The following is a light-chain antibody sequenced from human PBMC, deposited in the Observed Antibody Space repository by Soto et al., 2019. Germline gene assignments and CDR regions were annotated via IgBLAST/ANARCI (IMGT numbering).Light chain of an antibody. CDR1: QSIGSW. Sequence: DIQMTQSPSTLSASVGDSVFITCRASQSIGSWLAWYQEKPGKAPKLLIYDASSLESGVPSRFSGRGSGTEFTLTISSLQPDDVATYYCQQYNSYSLTFGQGTKVDI. CDR3: QQYNSYSLT. J-gene: IGKJ1*01. V-gene: IGKV1-5*01. CDR2: DAS.